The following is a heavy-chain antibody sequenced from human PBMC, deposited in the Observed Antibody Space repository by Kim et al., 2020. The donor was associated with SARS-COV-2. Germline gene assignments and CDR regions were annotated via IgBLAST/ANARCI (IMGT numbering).Heavy chain of an antibody. D-gene: IGHD2-15*01. Sequence: ADSVKGRFTISRDNAKNSLYLQMNSLRAEDTAVYYCARDRSRVVVAATPTWGQGTLVTVSS. J-gene: IGHJ4*02. CDR3: ARDRSRVVVAATPT. V-gene: IGHV3-11*01.